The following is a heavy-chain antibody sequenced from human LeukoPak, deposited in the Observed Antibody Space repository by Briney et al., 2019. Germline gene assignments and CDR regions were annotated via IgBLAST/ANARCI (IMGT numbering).Heavy chain of an antibody. CDR1: GFTISDYY. CDR3: GGTYYYDSSGPESL. D-gene: IGHD3-22*01. V-gene: IGHV3-11*01. J-gene: IGHJ4*02. CDR2: ISSSGSTI. Sequence: GGSLRLSCAASGFTISDYYMSWIRQAPGKGLEWVSYISSSGSTIYYADSVKGRFTISWDNAKNSLYLQMNSLRAEDTAVYYCGGTYYYDSSGPESLWGQGTLVTVSS.